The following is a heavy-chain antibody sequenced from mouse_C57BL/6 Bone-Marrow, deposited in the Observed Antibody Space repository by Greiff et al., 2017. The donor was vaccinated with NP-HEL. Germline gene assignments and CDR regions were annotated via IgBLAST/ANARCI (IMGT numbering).Heavy chain of an antibody. CDR3: ARSNYPYDTMDY. J-gene: IGHJ4*01. V-gene: IGHV1-76*01. D-gene: IGHD2-1*01. CDR2: IYPGSGNT. CDR1: GYTFTDYY. Sequence: QVQLQQSGAELVRPGASVKLSCKASGYTFTDYYINWVKQRPGQGLEWIARIYPGSGNTSYNEKFKGKATLTAEKSSSTAYMQLSSLTSEDSAVYFCARSNYPYDTMDYWGQGTSVTVSS.